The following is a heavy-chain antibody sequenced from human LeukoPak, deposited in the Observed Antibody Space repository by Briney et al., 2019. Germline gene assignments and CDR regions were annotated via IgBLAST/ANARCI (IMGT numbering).Heavy chain of an antibody. D-gene: IGHD2-2*01. V-gene: IGHV6-1*01. CDR2: TYYRSTWYN. J-gene: IGHJ5*02. Sequence: SQTLSLTCAISGDSVSSNSAAWNWIRQSPSRGLEWLGRTYYRSTWYNDYAVTVRGRITVNPDTSKNQFSLHLNSVTPEDTAVYYCARRLTQYDCFDPWGQGILVTVSS. CDR3: ARRLTQYDCFDP. CDR1: GDSVSSNSAA.